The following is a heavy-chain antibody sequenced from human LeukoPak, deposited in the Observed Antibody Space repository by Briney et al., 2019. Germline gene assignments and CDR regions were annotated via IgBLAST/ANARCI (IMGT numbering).Heavy chain of an antibody. D-gene: IGHD2-2*01. V-gene: IGHV6-1*01. CDR2: TYYRSTWYN. J-gene: IGHJ5*02. Sequence: SQTLSLTCAISGDSVSSNSAAWNWIRQSPSRGLEWLGRTYYRSTWYNDYAVTVRGRITVNPDTSKNQFSLHLNSVTPEDTAVYYCARRLTQYDCFDPWGQGILVTVSS. CDR3: ARRLTQYDCFDP. CDR1: GDSVSSNSAA.